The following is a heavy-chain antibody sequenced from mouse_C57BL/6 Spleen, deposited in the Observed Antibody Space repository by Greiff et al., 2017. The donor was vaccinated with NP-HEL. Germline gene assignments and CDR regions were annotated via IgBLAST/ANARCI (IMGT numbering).Heavy chain of an antibody. V-gene: IGHV5-4*01. D-gene: IGHD2-3*01. J-gene: IGHJ2*01. CDR2: ISDGGSYT. Sequence: EVKLMESGGGLVKPGGSLKLSCAASGFTFSSYAMSWVRQTPEKRLEWVATISDGGSYTYYPDNVKGRFTISRDNAKNNLYLQMSHLKSEDTAMYYCARDHDGYCDYWGQGTTLTVSS. CDR3: ARDHDGYCDY. CDR1: GFTFSSYA.